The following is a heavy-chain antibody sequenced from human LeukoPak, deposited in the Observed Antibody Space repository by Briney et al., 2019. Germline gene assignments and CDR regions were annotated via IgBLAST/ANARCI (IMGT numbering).Heavy chain of an antibody. CDR1: GFNFRSYT. D-gene: IGHD6-13*01. CDR3: AAFTYSSSWPNWFDP. J-gene: IGHJ5*02. V-gene: IGHV3-21*01. Sequence: GGSLRLSCAASGFNFRSYTMNWVRQAPGKGLEWVSSISSSSSYIYSADSVKGRFTISRDNAKNSLYLQMNSLRAEDTAVYYCAAFTYSSSWPNWFDPWGQGTLVTVSS. CDR2: ISSSSSYI.